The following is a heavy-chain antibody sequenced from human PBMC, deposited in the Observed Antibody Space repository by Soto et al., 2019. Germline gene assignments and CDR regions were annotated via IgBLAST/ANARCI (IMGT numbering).Heavy chain of an antibody. J-gene: IGHJ3*02. Sequence: PGESLKISCKGSGYSFTSYWISWVRQMPGKGLEWMGRIDPSDSYTNYSPSFQGHVTISADKSISTAYLQWSSLKASDTAMYYCAGSKPGIADAFDIWGQGTMVTV. V-gene: IGHV5-10-1*01. CDR3: AGSKPGIADAFDI. CDR2: IDPSDSYT. D-gene: IGHD6-13*01. CDR1: GYSFTSYW.